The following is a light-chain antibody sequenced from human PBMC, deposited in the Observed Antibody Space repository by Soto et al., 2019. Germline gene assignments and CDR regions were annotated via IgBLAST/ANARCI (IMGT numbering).Light chain of an antibody. CDR1: SSNIGSDF. CDR2: RNN. Sequence: QSVLTQPPSASATPGQRVTISCSGSSSNIGSDFVFWYQQLPGTAPKLLIYRNNQRPSGVPDRFSGSKSGTSASLAISGLRSEDEADYYCAAWDDSLNIYVFGTGTKLTVL. J-gene: IGLJ1*01. CDR3: AAWDDSLNIYV. V-gene: IGLV1-47*01.